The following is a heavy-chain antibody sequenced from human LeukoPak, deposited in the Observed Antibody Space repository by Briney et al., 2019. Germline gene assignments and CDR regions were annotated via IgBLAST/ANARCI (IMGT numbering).Heavy chain of an antibody. CDR1: GGTFSSYA. V-gene: IGHV1-69*04. CDR3: ASSIVGALEGAFDI. Sequence: SVKVSCKASGGTFSSYAISWVRPAPGQGLEWMGRIIPILGIANYAQKFQGRVTITADKSTSTAYMELSSLRSEDTAVYYCASSIVGALEGAFDIWGQGTMVTVSS. J-gene: IGHJ3*02. D-gene: IGHD1-26*01. CDR2: IIPILGIA.